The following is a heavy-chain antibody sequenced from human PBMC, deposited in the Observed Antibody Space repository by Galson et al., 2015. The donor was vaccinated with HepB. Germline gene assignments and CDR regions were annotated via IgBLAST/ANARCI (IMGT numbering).Heavy chain of an antibody. V-gene: IGHV4-34*01. CDR3: ARGRGSSSARGVVIAIRNRIGAFDY. D-gene: IGHD2-21*01. Sequence: ETLSLTCAVYGGSFSGYYWSWVRQPPGKGLEWIGEINHSGSTNYNPSLKSRVTISVDTSKNQFSLKLSSVTAADTAVYYCARGRGSSSARGVVIAIRNRIGAFDYWGQGTLVTVSS. CDR2: INHSGST. CDR1: GGSFSGYY. J-gene: IGHJ4*02.